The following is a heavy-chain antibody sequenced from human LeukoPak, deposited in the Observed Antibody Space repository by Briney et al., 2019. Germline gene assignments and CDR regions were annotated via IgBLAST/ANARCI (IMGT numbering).Heavy chain of an antibody. J-gene: IGHJ5*02. V-gene: IGHV1-2*02. CDR1: GYTFTGYY. CDR2: INPNSGGT. D-gene: IGHD1-1*01. Sequence: GASVKVSCKASGYTFTGYYMHWVRQAPGQELEWMGWINPNSGGTNYAQKFQGRVTMTRDTSISTAYMELSRLRSDDTAVYYCARDSPLPLGTTGTTRVFWFDPWGQGTLVTVSS. CDR3: ARDSPLPLGTTGTTRVFWFDP.